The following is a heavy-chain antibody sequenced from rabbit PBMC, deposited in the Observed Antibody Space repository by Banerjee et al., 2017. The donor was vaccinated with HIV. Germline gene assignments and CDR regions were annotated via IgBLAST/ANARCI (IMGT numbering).Heavy chain of an antibody. CDR3: ARDLAGAIGWNFNL. Sequence: QSLEESGGDLVQPEGSLTLTCTASGFTLSSYWMSWVRQAPGKGLEWIGCINTSSGNTVYASWAKGRFTISKTSSTTVTLQMTSLTAADTATYFCARDLAGAIGWNFNLWGQGTLVTVS. V-gene: IGHV1S40*01. J-gene: IGHJ4*01. CDR2: INTSSGNT. CDR1: GFTLSSYW. D-gene: IGHD4-1*01.